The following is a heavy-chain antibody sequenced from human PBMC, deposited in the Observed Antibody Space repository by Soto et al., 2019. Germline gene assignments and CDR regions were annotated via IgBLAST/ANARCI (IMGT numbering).Heavy chain of an antibody. J-gene: IGHJ1*01. CDR2: IYYSGST. V-gene: IGHV4-59*12. Sequence: PSETLSLTCTVSGGSISSYYWSWIRQPPGKGLEWIGYIYYSGSTNYNPSLKSRVTISVDTSKNQFSLKLSSVTAADTAVYYCARDTGPRKTEYFQHWGQGTLVTVSS. CDR1: GGSISSYY. D-gene: IGHD4-4*01. CDR3: ARDTGPRKTEYFQH.